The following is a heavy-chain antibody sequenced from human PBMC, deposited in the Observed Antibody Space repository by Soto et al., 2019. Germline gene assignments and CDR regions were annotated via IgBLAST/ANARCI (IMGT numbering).Heavy chain of an antibody. Sequence: QVQLVESGGGVVQPGRSLRLSCAASGFTFSYYAMHWVRQAPGRGLEWVALISYSGNNKYYADSVKGRFTISRDNSENTLYLQMNSLGAEDTAIYYCARPPETSGYYYYIDYWGQGTLITVSS. D-gene: IGHD3-22*01. CDR1: GFTFSYYA. CDR3: ARPPETSGYYYYIDY. CDR2: ISYSGNNK. J-gene: IGHJ4*02. V-gene: IGHV3-30-3*01.